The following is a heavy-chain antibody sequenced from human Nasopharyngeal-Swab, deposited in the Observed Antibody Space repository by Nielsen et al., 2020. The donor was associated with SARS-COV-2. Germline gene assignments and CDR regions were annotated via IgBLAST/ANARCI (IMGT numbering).Heavy chain of an antibody. J-gene: IGHJ4*02. CDR1: GYTLSDYF. CDR3: ARQLDLYFAFDL. D-gene: IGHD3-9*01. Sequence: ASVKVSCKASGYTLSDYFIHWLRQAPGHGPEWMGWINPKSGETKYAQRFQDRVTMTRDTSFTTAFMDLSSLRPDDTAVYCCARQLDLYFAFDLWGQETLVTVSS. V-gene: IGHV1-2*02. CDR2: INPKSGET.